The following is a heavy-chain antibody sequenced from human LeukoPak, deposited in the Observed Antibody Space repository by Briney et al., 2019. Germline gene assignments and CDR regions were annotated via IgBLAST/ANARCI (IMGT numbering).Heavy chain of an antibody. V-gene: IGHV1-58*02. Sequence: GASVKVSCKASGFTFTSSAMQWVRQARGQRLEWIGWIVVGSGNTNYAQKFQERVTITRDMSTSTAYMELSSLRSEDTAVYYCARAGYSSGWYDGMDVWGQGTTVTVSS. CDR3: ARAGYSSGWYDGMDV. CDR2: IVVGSGNT. J-gene: IGHJ6*02. D-gene: IGHD6-19*01. CDR1: GFTFTSSA.